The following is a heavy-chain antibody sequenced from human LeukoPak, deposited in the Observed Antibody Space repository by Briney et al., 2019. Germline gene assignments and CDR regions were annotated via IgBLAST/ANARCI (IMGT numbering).Heavy chain of an antibody. J-gene: IGHJ6*02. D-gene: IGHD4-17*01. V-gene: IGHV3-66*01. Sequence: GGSLRLSCAASGFTVSSNYMSWVRQAPGKGLEWVSVIYSGGSTYYADSVKGRFTISRDNSKNTLYLQMNSLRAEDTAVYYCARDYGDPYYYYYGMDVWGRGTTVTVSS. CDR3: ARDYGDPYYYYYGMDV. CDR2: IYSGGST. CDR1: GFTVSSNY.